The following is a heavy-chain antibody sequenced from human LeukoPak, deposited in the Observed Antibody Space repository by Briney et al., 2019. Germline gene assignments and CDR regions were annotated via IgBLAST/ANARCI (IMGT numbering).Heavy chain of an antibody. V-gene: IGHV3-23*01. CDR1: GFTFSSYA. Sequence: GGSLRLSCAASGFTFSSYAMSWVRQAPGKGLEWVSVISGSGGSTYYADSVKGRFTISRDNSKNTVYLQMNGLRVEDTAVYFCVRDLTWGPGTLVTVSS. CDR2: ISGSGGST. CDR3: VRDLT. J-gene: IGHJ1*01.